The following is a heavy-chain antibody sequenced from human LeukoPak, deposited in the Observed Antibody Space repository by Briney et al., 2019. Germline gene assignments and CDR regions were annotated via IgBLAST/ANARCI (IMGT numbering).Heavy chain of an antibody. V-gene: IGHV4-34*01. CDR3: ARSPAHFDY. Sequence: LETLSLTCAVYGGSFSGYYWSWIRQPPGKGLEWIGEINHSGSTNYNPSLKSRVTISVDTSKNQFSLKLSSVTAADTAVYYCARSPAHFDYWGQGTLVTVSS. J-gene: IGHJ4*02. CDR1: GGSFSGYY. CDR2: INHSGST.